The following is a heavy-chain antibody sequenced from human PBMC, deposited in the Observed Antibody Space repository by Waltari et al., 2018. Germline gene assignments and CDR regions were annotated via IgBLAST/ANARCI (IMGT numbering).Heavy chain of an antibody. Sequence: EVQLLESGGGLVQPGGSLRLSCAASGFTFSSYAMRWVRQAPGEGLEWVSAIRGSGGSTYYADSVKGRFTISRDNSKNTLYLQMNSLRAEDTAVYYCAKDRGVPAHEYWGQGTLVTVSS. CDR1: GFTFSSYA. D-gene: IGHD2-2*01. CDR3: AKDRGVPAHEY. J-gene: IGHJ4*02. V-gene: IGHV3-23*01. CDR2: IRGSGGST.